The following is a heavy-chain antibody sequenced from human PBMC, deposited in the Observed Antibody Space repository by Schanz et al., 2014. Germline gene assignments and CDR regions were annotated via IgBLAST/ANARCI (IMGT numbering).Heavy chain of an antibody. CDR2: INYSGST. J-gene: IGHJ4*02. CDR3: ARRRDWGRTRKLDY. CDR1: GGSISSSSYY. V-gene: IGHV4-39*07. Sequence: QLQLQESGPGLVKPSETLSLTCTVSGGSISSSSYYWGWIRQPPGKGLEWIGEINYSGSTNYKPSLKGRVTISVDPSKNQFSLKLTSVTAADTAVYYCARRRDWGRTRKLDYWGQGTLVTVSS. D-gene: IGHD2-21*02.